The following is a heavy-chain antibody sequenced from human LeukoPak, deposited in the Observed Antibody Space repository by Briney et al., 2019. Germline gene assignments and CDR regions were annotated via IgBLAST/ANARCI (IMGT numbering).Heavy chain of an antibody. J-gene: IGHJ6*03. Sequence: SETLSLTCTVSGGSISSSSYYWGWIRQPPGKGLEWIGSIYYSGSTYYNPSLKSRVTISVDTSKNQFSLKLSSVTAADTAVYYCARVGMVRGVFGSFYYYYMDVWGKGTTVTISS. CDR3: ARVGMVRGVFGSFYYYYMDV. CDR1: GGSISSSSYY. D-gene: IGHD3-10*01. CDR2: IYYSGST. V-gene: IGHV4-39*07.